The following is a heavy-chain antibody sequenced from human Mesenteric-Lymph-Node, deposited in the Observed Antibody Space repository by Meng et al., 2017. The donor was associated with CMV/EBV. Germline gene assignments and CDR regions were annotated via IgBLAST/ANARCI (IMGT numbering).Heavy chain of an antibody. Sequence: GGSLRLSCAASGFTFSSYGMHWVRQAPGKGLEWVAFIRYDGSNKYYADSVKGRFTISRDNAKNSLYLQMDSLRAEDTAVYFCARDRSQLLQYYYYYGMDVWGQGTTVTVSS. CDR1: GFTFSSYG. CDR3: ARDRSQLLQYYYYYGMDV. J-gene: IGHJ6*02. CDR2: IRYDGSNK. V-gene: IGHV3-30*02. D-gene: IGHD2-2*01.